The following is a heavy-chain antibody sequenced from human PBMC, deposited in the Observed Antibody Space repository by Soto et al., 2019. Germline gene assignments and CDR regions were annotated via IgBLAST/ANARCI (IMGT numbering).Heavy chain of an antibody. J-gene: IGHJ5*02. Sequence: LLESGGGLGQPGGSLRLSCVVSVFNFSTHAMSWVRQAPGKGLEWVSTISGSGGNSYYADSVKGRFTIARENTKSTRYLQMDTLRAEETAVYYCAKNPAASLFYWFDPWGQGALVTVSS. D-gene: IGHD6-13*01. CDR1: VFNFSTHA. CDR3: AKNPAASLFYWFDP. CDR2: ISGSGGNS. V-gene: IGHV3-23*01.